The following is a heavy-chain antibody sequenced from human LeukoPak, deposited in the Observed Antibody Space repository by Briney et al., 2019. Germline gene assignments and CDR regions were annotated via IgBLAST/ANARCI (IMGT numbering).Heavy chain of an antibody. V-gene: IGHV4-34*01. CDR3: ARGQYYYDSSGYYLPDAFDI. Sequence: SETLSLTCTVYGGSFSGYYWSWIRQPPGKGLEWIGEINHSGSTNYNPSLKSRVTISVDTSKNQFSLKLSSVTAADTAVYYCARGQYYYDSSGYYLPDAFDIWGQGTMVTVSS. D-gene: IGHD3-22*01. CDR1: GGSFSGYY. CDR2: INHSGST. J-gene: IGHJ3*02.